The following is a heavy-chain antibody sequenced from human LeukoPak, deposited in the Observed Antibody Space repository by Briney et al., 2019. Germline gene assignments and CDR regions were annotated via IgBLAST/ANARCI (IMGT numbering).Heavy chain of an antibody. CDR1: GFTFSSYA. D-gene: IGHD2-15*01. Sequence: GGSLRLSCAASGFTFSSYAMSWVRQAPGKGLEWVSAISGSGGNTYYADSVKGRFTISRDNAKNSLYLQMNSLRAEDTAVYYCARDDQTLPFDSWGQGTLVTVSS. CDR3: ARDDQTLPFDS. J-gene: IGHJ4*02. CDR2: ISGSGGNT. V-gene: IGHV3-23*01.